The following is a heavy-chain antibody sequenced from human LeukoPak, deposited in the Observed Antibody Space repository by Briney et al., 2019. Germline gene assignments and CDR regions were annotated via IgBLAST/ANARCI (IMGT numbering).Heavy chain of an antibody. Sequence: QTLSLTCAISGDSVSSNSAAWNCIRQSPSSGLEWLGRTYYRSKWYNDYEVCVKSRITINPDTSKNQFSLQLTSVAPEDTAVYYCARDTFLYGDYGNFDYWGQGTLVTVSS. V-gene: IGHV6-1*01. D-gene: IGHD4-17*01. J-gene: IGHJ4*02. CDR2: TYYRSKWYN. CDR1: GDSVSSNSAA. CDR3: ARDTFLYGDYGNFDY.